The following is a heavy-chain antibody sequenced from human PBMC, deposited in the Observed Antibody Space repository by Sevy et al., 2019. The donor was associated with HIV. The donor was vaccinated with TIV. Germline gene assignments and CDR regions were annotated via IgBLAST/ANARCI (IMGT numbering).Heavy chain of an antibody. CDR1: GFTFSSYS. J-gene: IGHJ4*02. CDR3: ARVTATVTTSPFDY. CDR2: ISSSSSYI. D-gene: IGHD4-17*01. V-gene: IGHV3-21*01. Sequence: GESLKISCAASGFTFSSYSMNWVRQAPGKGLEWVSSISSSSSYIYYADSVKGRFTISRDNAKNSLYLQMNSLRAEDTAVYYCARVTATVTTSPFDYWGQGTLVTVSS.